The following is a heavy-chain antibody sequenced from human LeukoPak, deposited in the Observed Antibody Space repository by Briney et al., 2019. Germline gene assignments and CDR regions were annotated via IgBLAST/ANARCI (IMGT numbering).Heavy chain of an antibody. CDR3: ARETGDYYFDY. D-gene: IGHD4-17*01. J-gene: IGHJ4*02. V-gene: IGHV3-33*01. CDR2: IWYDGSNK. CDR1: GFTFSSYG. Sequence: GGSLRLSCAASGFTFSSYGMHWVRQAPGKGLEGVAVIWYDGSNKYYADSVKGRFTISRDNSKNTLYLQMNSLRAEDTAVYYCARETGDYYFDYWGQGTLVTVSS.